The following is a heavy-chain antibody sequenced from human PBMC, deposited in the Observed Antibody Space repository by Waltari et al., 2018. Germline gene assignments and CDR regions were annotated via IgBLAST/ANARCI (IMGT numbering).Heavy chain of an antibody. CDR3: VKGGNSGVVAPHSFGFEL. V-gene: IGHV3-9*03. Sequence: EVQLVESGGGLVQPGRSLRLSCSASGFTIDDYGMHWVRQATGKGLEWVSGISWNSGAIGYADSVRGRFTISRDNAKNSLSLPMNSLKAEDLALYYCVKGGNSGVVAPHSFGFELWGQGTLVTVSS. J-gene: IGHJ3*01. D-gene: IGHD3-3*02. CDR2: ISWNSGAI. CDR1: GFTIDDYG.